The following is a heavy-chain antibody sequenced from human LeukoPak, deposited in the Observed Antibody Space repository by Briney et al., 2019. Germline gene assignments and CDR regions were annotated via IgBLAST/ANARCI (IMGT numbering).Heavy chain of an antibody. Sequence: GGSLRLSCAASGFTFNSYWISWVRQAPGKGLEWLANINQDGSEKYYVDSVKGRFTISRDNAKKSLYLQMNSLRAEDTAVYYCASLGVVVVPAADTQNWFDPWGQGTLVTVSS. CDR1: GFTFNSYW. CDR3: ASLGVVVVPAADTQNWFDP. CDR2: INQDGSEK. D-gene: IGHD2-2*01. J-gene: IGHJ5*02. V-gene: IGHV3-7*02.